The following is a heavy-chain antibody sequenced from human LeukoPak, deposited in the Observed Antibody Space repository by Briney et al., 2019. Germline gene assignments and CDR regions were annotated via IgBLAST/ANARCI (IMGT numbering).Heavy chain of an antibody. V-gene: IGHV3-30*03. Sequence: GGSLRLSCVASGFTFGNHAMHWVRQAPGKGLEWLAVISFDGSSQNYADAVKGRFIISRDNSRNTLYVEMNSLRTDDTALYYCARDPYRVDITRIDSWGQGTRVTVSS. CDR2: ISFDGSSQ. CDR1: GFTFGNHA. CDR3: ARDPYRVDITRIDS. J-gene: IGHJ4*02. D-gene: IGHD5-12*01.